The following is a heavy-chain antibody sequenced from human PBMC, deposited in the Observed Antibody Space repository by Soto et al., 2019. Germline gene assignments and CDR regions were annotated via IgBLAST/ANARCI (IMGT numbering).Heavy chain of an antibody. J-gene: IGHJ4*02. CDR3: AHGDPLDFHY. CDR1: GFSLSPSGVA. Sequence: QITLKESGPALVKPTQTLTLTCTFSGFSLSPSGVAVAWIRQPPGKALEWLALIYWNGIERYSPSLKSRLTITKDTSKNQVVLTVTNMDPVDTATYFCAHGDPLDFHYWGQGTRVTVSP. D-gene: IGHD3-10*01. V-gene: IGHV2-5*01. CDR2: IYWNGIE.